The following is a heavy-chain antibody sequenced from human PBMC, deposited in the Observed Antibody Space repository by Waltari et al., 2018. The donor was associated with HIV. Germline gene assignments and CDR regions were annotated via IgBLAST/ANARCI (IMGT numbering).Heavy chain of an antibody. CDR3: ARSYYYYSSGYFHYFDY. D-gene: IGHD3-22*01. Sequence: QLQLQESGPGLGKPSETLSLTCAVSGGYISSTSYYWGWIRQPPGKGLECIGSIYYSGSTYYNPSLKSRVTISVDTSKNHFSLRLSSVTAADTAVYFCARSYYYYSSGYFHYFDYCGQGTLVTVSS. V-gene: IGHV4-39*07. CDR1: GGYISSTSYY. J-gene: IGHJ4*02. CDR2: IYYSGST.